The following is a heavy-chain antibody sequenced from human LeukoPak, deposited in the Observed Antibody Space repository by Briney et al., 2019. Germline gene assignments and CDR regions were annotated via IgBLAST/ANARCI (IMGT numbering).Heavy chain of an antibody. CDR3: ARSRTPFYYYGMHV. J-gene: IGHJ6*02. CDR2: IDPNSGGA. V-gene: IGHV1-2*02. D-gene: IGHD1-1*01. CDR1: GYIFTDYY. Sequence: GASVKVSCKASGYIFTDYYVHWIRQAPGQGLEWMGWIDPNSGGAHLAVKFQGRATLTRDTSISTVYMDLSSLNSDDTAIYYCARSRTPFYYYGMHVWGLGTSLTVSS.